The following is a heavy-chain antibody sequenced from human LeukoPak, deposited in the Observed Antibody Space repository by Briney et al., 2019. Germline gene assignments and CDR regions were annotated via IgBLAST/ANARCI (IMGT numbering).Heavy chain of an antibody. CDR3: AREGSSSWAYYFDY. D-gene: IGHD6-13*01. J-gene: IGHJ4*02. CDR2: INPNSGGT. V-gene: IGHV1-2*02. Sequence: ASVKVSCKASGYTFTGYYMHCVRQAPGQGLEWMGWINPNSGGTNYAQKFQGRVTMTRDTSISTAYMELSRLRSDDTAVYYCAREGSSSWAYYFDYWGQGTLVTVSS. CDR1: GYTFTGYY.